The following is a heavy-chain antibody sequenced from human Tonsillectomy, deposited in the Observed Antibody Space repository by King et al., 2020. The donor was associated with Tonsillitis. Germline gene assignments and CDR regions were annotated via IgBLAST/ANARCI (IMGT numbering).Heavy chain of an antibody. Sequence: QLQDSGPGLVQPSQTLSLTCTVSGGSISSGDYYWRWIRQPPGKGLEWIGYIYYSGSTYYNPSLKSRVTISVDTSKNQFSLKLRSVTAAGTALYYCARQSLGYCSNTSCLKNVFLWFGESPQAFDLWGQGTIVTVSS. J-gene: IGHJ3*01. CDR2: IYYSGST. CDR1: GGSISSGDYY. CDR3: ARQSLGYCSNTSCLKNVFLWFGESPQAFDL. D-gene: IGHD2-2*01. V-gene: IGHV4-30-4*01.